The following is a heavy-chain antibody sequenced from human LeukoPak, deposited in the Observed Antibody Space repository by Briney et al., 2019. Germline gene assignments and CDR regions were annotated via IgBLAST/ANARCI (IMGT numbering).Heavy chain of an antibody. V-gene: IGHV3-21*01. CDR3: ARDPGRVGCFDY. J-gene: IGHJ4*02. Sequence: GGSLRLSCAASGFTFSSYSMNWVRQAPGKGLEWVSSISSSSSYIYYADSVKGRFTISRDNAKNSLYLQMNSLRAEDTAVYYCARDPGRVGCFDYWGQGTLVTVSS. D-gene: IGHD1-26*01. CDR1: GFTFSSYS. CDR2: ISSSSSYI.